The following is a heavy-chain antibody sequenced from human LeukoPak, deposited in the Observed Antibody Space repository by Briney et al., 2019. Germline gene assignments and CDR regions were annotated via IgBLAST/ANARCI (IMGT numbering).Heavy chain of an antibody. Sequence: PGGSLRLSCAASGFTFRSYEMNWVRQAPGRGLEWVSYISSSGTTVYYADSVKGRFTISRDNAKNSLYLQMNSLRAEDTAVYYCARGGNIGYDYNAFDIWGQGTMVTVSS. CDR1: GFTFRSYE. CDR3: ARGGNIGYDYNAFDI. V-gene: IGHV3-48*03. CDR2: ISSSGTTV. D-gene: IGHD3-22*01. J-gene: IGHJ3*02.